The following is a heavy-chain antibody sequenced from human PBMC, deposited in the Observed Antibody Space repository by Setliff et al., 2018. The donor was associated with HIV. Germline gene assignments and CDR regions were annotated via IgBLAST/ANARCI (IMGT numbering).Heavy chain of an antibody. CDR1: GFTVSNNR. Sequence: PGGSLRLSCAASGFTVSNNRMSWVRQTPGRGLEWVSTVYSGGTTHYADSVKGRFAISRDNSKNTLYLQMSSLRAEDTAVYYCVKARVDGDYYYYYYMDVWGKGTTVTVSS. CDR3: VKARVDGDYYYYYYMDV. J-gene: IGHJ6*03. V-gene: IGHV3-66*02. D-gene: IGHD4-17*01. CDR2: VYSGGTT.